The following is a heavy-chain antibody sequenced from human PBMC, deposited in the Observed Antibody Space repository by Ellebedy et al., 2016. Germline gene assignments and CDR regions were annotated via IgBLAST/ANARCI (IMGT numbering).Heavy chain of an antibody. V-gene: IGHV4-59*01. D-gene: IGHD6-19*01. J-gene: IGHJ6*02. Sequence: SETLSLTCTVSGGSISSYYWSWIRQAPGKGLEWIGYIHYDGTTKNNPSLTNRLTISIDTSKNQFSLEMTSVTAADTAVYYCARSVAGTAVSYYYYGMDVWGQGTTATVSS. CDR2: IHYDGTT. CDR3: ARSVAGTAVSYYYYGMDV. CDR1: GGSISSYY.